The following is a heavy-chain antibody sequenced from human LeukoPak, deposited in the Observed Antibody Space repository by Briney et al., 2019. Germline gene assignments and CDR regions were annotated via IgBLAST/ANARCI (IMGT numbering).Heavy chain of an antibody. D-gene: IGHD6-19*01. CDR1: GGSISSYY. Sequence: PSETLSLTCTVSGGSISSYYWSWIRQPPGKGLEWIGYIYYSGSTNYSPSLKSRVTISVDTSKNQFSLKLSSVTAADTAVYYCARGGGGQWLPPALYFDYWGQGTLVTVSS. J-gene: IGHJ4*02. CDR2: IYYSGST. CDR3: ARGGGGQWLPPALYFDY. V-gene: IGHV4-59*01.